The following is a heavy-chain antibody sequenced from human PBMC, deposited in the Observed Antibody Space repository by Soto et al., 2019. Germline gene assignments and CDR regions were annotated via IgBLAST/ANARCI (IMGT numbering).Heavy chain of an antibody. D-gene: IGHD1-1*01. V-gene: IGHV1-18*01. CDR3: AREMKERLPRRWNYVDY. CDR1: GYTFTSYG. CDR2: ISAYNGNT. Sequence: QVQLVQSGAEVKKPGASVKVSCKASGYTFTSYGISWVRHAPGQGLEWMGWISAYNGNTNYAQKLQCRVTMTTDTSTITAYMELRSLRSDDTAVYYCAREMKERLPRRWNYVDYWGQGTLVTVSS. J-gene: IGHJ4*02.